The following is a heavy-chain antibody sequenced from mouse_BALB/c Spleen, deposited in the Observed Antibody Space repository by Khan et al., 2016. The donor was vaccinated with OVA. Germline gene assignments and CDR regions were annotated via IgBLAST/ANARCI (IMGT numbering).Heavy chain of an antibody. Sequence: QVQLQQPGAELVRPGASVKLSCKASGYTFPSYWMNWVRQRPRQGLEWFGTINPSDSQSHYTHKVKDNATLTVDKSSVTAYLQRSSLTSEDSAVYYCARREKYGYDPSWFAYWGQGTLVTVSA. CDR3: ARREKYGYDPSWFAY. V-gene: IGHV1-52*01. CDR1: GYTFPSYW. J-gene: IGHJ3*01. CDR2: INPSDSQS. D-gene: IGHD2-2*01.